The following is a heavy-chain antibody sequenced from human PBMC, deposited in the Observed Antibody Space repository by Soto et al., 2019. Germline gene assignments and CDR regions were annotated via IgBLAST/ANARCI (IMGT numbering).Heavy chain of an antibody. CDR3: AKDLLWFGELFRLDV. J-gene: IGHJ6*02. Sequence: GGSLRLSCAASGFTFSDYGMHWVRQAPGKGLEWVAVLSYDGSNKYYADSVEGRFTISRDNSKNTLYLQMNTLRAEDTAVYYCAKDLLWFGELFRLDVWGQGTTVTVSS. V-gene: IGHV3-30*18. CDR1: GFTFSDYG. D-gene: IGHD3-10*01. CDR2: LSYDGSNK.